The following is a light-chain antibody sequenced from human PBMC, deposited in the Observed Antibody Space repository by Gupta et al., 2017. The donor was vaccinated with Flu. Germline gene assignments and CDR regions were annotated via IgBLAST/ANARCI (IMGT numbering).Light chain of an antibody. J-gene: IGLJ3*02. Sequence: QSVLTQPTSVSEAPRQSVTISCSGSSSNIGNNAVNWYHQLPGTAPKLLIYYDDLLPSGVPDRFSGSKSGTSASLATSGLQSEEEADYYCAAWDDSLNAWVFGGGTKLTVL. CDR2: YDD. CDR1: SSNIGNNA. CDR3: AAWDDSLNAWV. V-gene: IGLV1-36*01.